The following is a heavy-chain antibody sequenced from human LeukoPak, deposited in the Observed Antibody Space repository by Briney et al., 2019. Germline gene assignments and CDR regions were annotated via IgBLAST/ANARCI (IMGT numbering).Heavy chain of an antibody. CDR2: IYFSGST. D-gene: IGHD5-12*01. CDR3: ARGLRTDSGYDDGEDH. Sequence: SETLSLTCTVSGGSIGSYYWSWIRQPPGKGLEWIGYIYFSGSTNYNPSLKSRVTISVDTSRNQFSLQLSSVTAADTAVYYCARGLRTDSGYDDGEDHWGQGTLVTVSS. CDR1: GGSIGSYY. J-gene: IGHJ4*02. V-gene: IGHV4-59*01.